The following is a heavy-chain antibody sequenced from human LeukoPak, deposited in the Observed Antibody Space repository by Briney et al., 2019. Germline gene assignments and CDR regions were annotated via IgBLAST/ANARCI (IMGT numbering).Heavy chain of an antibody. CDR1: GFTFSSYA. J-gene: IGHJ4*02. CDR3: ATTPAYSSSWYFDY. Sequence: GSLRLSCAASGFTFSSYAMSWVRQAPGKGLEWVSAISGSGGSTYYADSVRGRFTISRDNSKNTLYLQMNSLRAEDTAVYYCATTPAYSSSWYFDYWGQGTLVTVSS. D-gene: IGHD6-13*01. CDR2: ISGSGGST. V-gene: IGHV3-23*01.